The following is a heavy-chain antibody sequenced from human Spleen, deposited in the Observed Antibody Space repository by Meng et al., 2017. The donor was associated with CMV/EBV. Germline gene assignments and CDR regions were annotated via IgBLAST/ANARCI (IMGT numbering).Heavy chain of an antibody. J-gene: IGHJ4*03. CDR2: VHNGNK. Sequence: GESLKISCAASEFTVIPYMMSWVRQPPGRGLEWISMVHNGNKYYADSVKGRFTISRDTSKNTLYLQMNSLRAEDTAVYYCTTGHFDYWGQGTTVTVSS. V-gene: IGHV3-53*01. CDR1: EFTVIPYM. CDR3: TTGHFDY.